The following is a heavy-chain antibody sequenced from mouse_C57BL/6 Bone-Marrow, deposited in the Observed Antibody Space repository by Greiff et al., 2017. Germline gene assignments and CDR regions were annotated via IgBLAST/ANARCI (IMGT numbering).Heavy chain of an antibody. Sequence: QVTLKVSGPGILQPSQTLSLTCSFSGFSLSTFGMGVGWIRQPSGKGLEWLAHIWWDDDKYYNPALKSRLTISKDTSKNQVFLKIANVDTAETATYYCARIADYYGSSYVYYAMDYWGQGTSVTVSS. D-gene: IGHD1-1*01. J-gene: IGHJ4*01. CDR1: GFSLSTFGMG. CDR3: ARIADYYGSSYVYYAMDY. CDR2: IWWDDDK. V-gene: IGHV8-8*01.